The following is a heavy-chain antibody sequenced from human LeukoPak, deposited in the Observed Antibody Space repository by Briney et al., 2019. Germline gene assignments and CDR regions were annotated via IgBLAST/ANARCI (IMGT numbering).Heavy chain of an antibody. CDR3: ATYCGYSSSWYKLGFDY. D-gene: IGHD6-13*01. Sequence: PGGSLRLSCAASGFTFSTYAMSWVRQAPGKGLEWVSAISSSGGSTYYADSVKGRFTISRDNSKKTLYLQMNSLRAEDTAVYYCATYCGYSSSWYKLGFDYWGQGTLVTVSS. CDR1: GFTFSTYA. V-gene: IGHV3-23*01. J-gene: IGHJ4*02. CDR2: ISSSGGST.